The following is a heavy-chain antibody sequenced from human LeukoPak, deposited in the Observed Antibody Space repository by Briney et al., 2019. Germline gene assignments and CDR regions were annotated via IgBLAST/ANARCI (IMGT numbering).Heavy chain of an antibody. Sequence: NSSQTLSLTCTVSGGSISSGSYYWSWIRQPAGKGLEWIGRIYTSGSTNYNPSLKSRVTISVDTSKNQFSLKLSSVTAADTAVYYCARDLGIAARPDYWGQGTLVTVSS. V-gene: IGHV4-61*02. CDR3: ARDLGIAARPDY. D-gene: IGHD6-6*01. J-gene: IGHJ4*02. CDR2: IYTSGST. CDR1: GGSISSGSYY.